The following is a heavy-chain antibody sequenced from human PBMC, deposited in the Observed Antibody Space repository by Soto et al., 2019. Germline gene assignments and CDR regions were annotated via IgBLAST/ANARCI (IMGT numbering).Heavy chain of an antibody. CDR2: IYYIGNT. J-gene: IGHJ5*02. D-gene: IGHD1-1*01. Sequence: QLHLHESGPGLVKPSETLSLTCTVSGGSISTSTYFWDWIRQPPGKGLEWIGSIYYIGNTYYNPSLKSRATISIDTSENQFSLRLNSVTAADTAVYFCARRGSAVSVATGFDPWGQGTPVTVSS. CDR3: ARRGSAVSVATGFDP. CDR1: GGSISTSTYF. V-gene: IGHV4-39*01.